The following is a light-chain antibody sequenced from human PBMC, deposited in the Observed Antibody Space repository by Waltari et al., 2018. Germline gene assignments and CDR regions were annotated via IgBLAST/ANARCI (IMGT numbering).Light chain of an antibody. Sequence: QSALTQPPSTSGTPGQRVTISCSGSNSNIGVNTVNWYQVLPGTAPKLLIYGNDQRPSGVPDRFSASKSGSSASLAISGLQSEDEADYYCAAWDDRLFGPVFGT. CDR2: GND. CDR1: NSNIGVNT. V-gene: IGLV1-44*01. J-gene: IGLJ1*01. CDR3: AAWDDRLFGPV.